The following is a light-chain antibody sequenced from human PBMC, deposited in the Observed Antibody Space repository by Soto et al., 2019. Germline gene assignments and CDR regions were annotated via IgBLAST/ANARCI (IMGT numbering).Light chain of an antibody. CDR1: VMISTY. Sequence: EIVLTQSPVTLSLSPGQRATLYCRASVMISTYVAWYQQKPGQAPRLLIYAASTLQSGVPSRFSGSGSGTEFTLTISSLQPDDFATYYCQHYNSYSEAFGQGTKVDIK. J-gene: IGKJ1*01. V-gene: IGKV3-11*01. CDR2: AAS. CDR3: QHYNSYSEA.